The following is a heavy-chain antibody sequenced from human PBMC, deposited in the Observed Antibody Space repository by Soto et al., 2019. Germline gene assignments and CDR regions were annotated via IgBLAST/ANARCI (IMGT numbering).Heavy chain of an antibody. CDR2: IIPIFRTP. V-gene: IGHV1-69*12. D-gene: IGHD1-1*01. CDR3: ARDKCLGQLGVNYYSALDV. CDR1: GDTFDTFA. Sequence: QVQLVQSGAEVLKPGSSVKLSCKTSGDTFDTFAISWVRQAPGQGLEWMGGIIPIFRTPDYTQKFQGRVTITADVSTSTAYMELSSLRSEDTAVYYCARDKCLGQLGVNYYSALDVWGQGTTVTVSS. J-gene: IGHJ6*02.